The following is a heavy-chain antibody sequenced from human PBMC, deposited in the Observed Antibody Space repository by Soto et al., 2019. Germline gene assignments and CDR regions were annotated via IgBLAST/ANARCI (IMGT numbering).Heavy chain of an antibody. D-gene: IGHD3-9*01. CDR1: GGSFSGYY. CDR2: INHSGST. CDR3: ARGLVIMPYNWFDP. V-gene: IGHV4-34*01. Sequence: QVQLQQWGAGLLKPSETLSLTCAVYGGSFSGYYWSWIRQPPGKGLEWIGEINHSGSTNYNPSLKSRVTISVDTSKNQFSLKLSSVTAADTAVYYCARGLVIMPYNWFDPWGQGTLVTVSS. J-gene: IGHJ5*02.